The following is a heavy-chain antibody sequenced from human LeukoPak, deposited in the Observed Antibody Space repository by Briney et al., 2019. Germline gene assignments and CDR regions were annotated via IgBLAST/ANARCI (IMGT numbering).Heavy chain of an antibody. CDR3: ATDSPETAAFDY. D-gene: IGHD1-1*01. V-gene: IGHV3-48*04. J-gene: IGHJ4*02. CDR1: GFSFSTYS. CDR2: IVGSSRNI. Sequence: GGSLRLSCTASGFSFSTYSMNWVRQAPGEGLEWVSYIVGSSRNIYYADSVKGRFTISRDNAKNSLYLQMDSLRAEDTAVYHCATDSPETAAFDYWGQGTLVTVYS.